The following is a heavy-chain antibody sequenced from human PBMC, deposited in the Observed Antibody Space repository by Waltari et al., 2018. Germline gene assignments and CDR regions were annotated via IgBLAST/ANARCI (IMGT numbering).Heavy chain of an antibody. CDR2: ITSAGSYA. CDR1: GFTFSSYR. V-gene: IGHV3-21*02. J-gene: IGHJ5*02. D-gene: IGHD1-7*01. CDR3: AKDRGDWNYDFNH. Sequence: EVQLVESVGGLVTPGGSLRLTCAGSGFTFSSYRMSWVRLAPGKGLEWVSSITSAGSYAYYGDSVKGRFTISRDNSKNTLSLQMNSLRPEDTALYFCAKDRGDWNYDFNHWGQGTLVTVSA.